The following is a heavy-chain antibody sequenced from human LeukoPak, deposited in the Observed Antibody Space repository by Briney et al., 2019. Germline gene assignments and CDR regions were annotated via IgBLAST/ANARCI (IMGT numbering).Heavy chain of an antibody. CDR3: ARDLEEQWLVRNFDY. V-gene: IGHV3-30-3*01. D-gene: IGHD6-19*01. J-gene: IGHJ4*02. Sequence: GRSLRLSCAASGFTFSSYAMHWVRQAPGKGLEWVAVISYDGSNKYYADSVKGRFTISRDNSKNTLYLQMNGLRAEDTAVYYCARDLEEQWLVRNFDYWGQGTLVTVSS. CDR1: GFTFSSYA. CDR2: ISYDGSNK.